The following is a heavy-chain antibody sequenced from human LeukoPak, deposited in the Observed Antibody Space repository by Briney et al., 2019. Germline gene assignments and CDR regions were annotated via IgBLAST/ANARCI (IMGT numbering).Heavy chain of an antibody. CDR3: ARELVRGVIITYNYYYGMDV. D-gene: IGHD3-10*01. Sequence: ASVKVSCKASGYTFTSYGISWVRQAPGQGLEWMACISAYNGNTNYAQKLQGRVTMTTDTSTSTAYMELRSLRSDDTAVYYCARELVRGVIITYNYYYGMDVWGQGTTVTVSS. J-gene: IGHJ6*02. CDR2: ISAYNGNT. CDR1: GYTFTSYG. V-gene: IGHV1-18*01.